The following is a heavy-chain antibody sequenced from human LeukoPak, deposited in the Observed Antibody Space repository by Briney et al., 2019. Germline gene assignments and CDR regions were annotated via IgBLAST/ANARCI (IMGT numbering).Heavy chain of an antibody. CDR2: IYYSGST. CDR1: GGSISSSSYY. Sequence: PSETLSLTCTVSGGSISSSSYYWGWIRQPPGKGLEWIRSIYYSGSTYYNPSLKSRVTISVDTSKNQFSLKLSSVTAADTAVYYCARDGATLAAAGTRVPQIFFDYWGQGTLVTVSS. J-gene: IGHJ4*02. V-gene: IGHV4-39*07. CDR3: ARDGATLAAAGTRVPQIFFDY. D-gene: IGHD6-13*01.